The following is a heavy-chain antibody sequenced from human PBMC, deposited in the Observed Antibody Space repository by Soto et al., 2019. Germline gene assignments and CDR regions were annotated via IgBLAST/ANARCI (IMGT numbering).Heavy chain of an antibody. V-gene: IGHV4-61*01. CDR3: ASDFAYFDS. D-gene: IGHD3-3*01. CDR2: VYHTGRT. J-gene: IGHJ4*02. Sequence: SETLSLTCTVSGGSFKSGSYSWRWIRQPPGKGLEWIGYVYHTGRTSYSPSLKSRVSISMDTSKHHFSLNLDSVTAADTAVYFCASDFAYFDSWGQGTLVTVSS. CDR1: GGSFKSGSYS.